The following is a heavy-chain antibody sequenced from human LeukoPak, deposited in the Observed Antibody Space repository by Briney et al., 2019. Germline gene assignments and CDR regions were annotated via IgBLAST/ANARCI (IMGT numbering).Heavy chain of an antibody. CDR2: ISYDGSNK. CDR1: GFTFSSYT. Sequence: PGRSLRLSCAASGFTFSSYTMHWVRQAPGKGLEWVAVISYDGSNKYYADSVKGRFTISRDNSKSTLFLQMNSPSAEDTAVYYCAGDQYYDSSTFLSHAFDYWGQGTLVTVSS. V-gene: IGHV3-30-3*01. D-gene: IGHD3-22*01. CDR3: AGDQYYDSSTFLSHAFDY. J-gene: IGHJ4*02.